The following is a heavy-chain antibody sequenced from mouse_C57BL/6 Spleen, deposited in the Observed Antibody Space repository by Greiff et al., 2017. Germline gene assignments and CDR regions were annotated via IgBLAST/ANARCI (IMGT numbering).Heavy chain of an antibody. CDR2: IYPGSGNT. Sequence: VQRVESGAELVRPGASVKLSCKASGYTFTDYYINWVKQRPGQGLEWIARIYPGSGNTYYNEKFKGKATLTAEKSSSTAYMQLSSLTSEDSAVYFCARSLALWFAYGGKGTLVTVSA. V-gene: IGHV1-76*01. J-gene: IGHJ3*01. CDR1: GYTFTDYY. CDR3: ARSLALWFAY. D-gene: IGHD6-1*01.